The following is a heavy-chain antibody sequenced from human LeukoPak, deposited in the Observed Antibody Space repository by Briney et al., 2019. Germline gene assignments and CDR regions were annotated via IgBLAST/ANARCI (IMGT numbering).Heavy chain of an antibody. CDR3: ARRVTMIRGVVDY. J-gene: IGHJ4*02. D-gene: IGHD3-10*01. CDR2: IYPGDSDT. CDR1: GYSFTSYW. Sequence: PGESLKISCKGSGYSFTSYWIGWVRQMPGKGLEWMGIIYPGDSDTRYSPSFQGQVTISADKSLSTAYLQWSSLKASDTAMYYCARRVTMIRGVVDYWGQGTLVTVSS. V-gene: IGHV5-51*01.